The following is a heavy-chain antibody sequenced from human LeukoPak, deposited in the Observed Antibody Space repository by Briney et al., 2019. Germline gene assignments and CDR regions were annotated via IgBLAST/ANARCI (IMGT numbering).Heavy chain of an antibody. V-gene: IGHV4-59*08. Sequence: SETLSLTCTVSGGSISSYYWSWIRQPPGKGLEWIGYIYYSGSTNYIPSLKSRVTISVDTSKNQFSLKLSSVTAADTAVYYCARLRYSSGWRQVDYWGQGTLVTVSS. D-gene: IGHD6-19*01. CDR2: IYYSGST. J-gene: IGHJ4*02. CDR3: ARLRYSSGWRQVDY. CDR1: GGSISSYY.